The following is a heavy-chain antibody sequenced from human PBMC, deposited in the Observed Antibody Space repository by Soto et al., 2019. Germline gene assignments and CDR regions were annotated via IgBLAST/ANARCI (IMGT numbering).Heavy chain of an antibody. CDR1: GGSISSSNW. CDR2: IYHSGST. CDR3: ARDYYGSGSRFLSYYYYGMDV. Sequence: PSETLSLTCAVSGGSISSSNWWSWVRQPPGKGLEWIGEIYHSGSTNYNPSLKSRVTISVDKSKNQFSLKLSSVTAADTAVYYCARDYYGSGSRFLSYYYYGMDVWGQGTTVT. J-gene: IGHJ6*02. V-gene: IGHV4-4*02. D-gene: IGHD3-10*01.